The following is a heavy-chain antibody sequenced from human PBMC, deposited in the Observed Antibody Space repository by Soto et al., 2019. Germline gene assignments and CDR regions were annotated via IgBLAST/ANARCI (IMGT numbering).Heavy chain of an antibody. V-gene: IGHV1-18*01. CDR1: GYTFTSYG. CDR2: ISAYNGNT. D-gene: IGHD3-16*02. Sequence: QVQLVQSGAEVKKPGASVKVSCKASGYTFTSYGISWVRQAPGQGLEWMGWISAYNGNTNYAQKLQGRVTMTTDTSTSTAYMELRSLRPDDTAVYYCARDPGYDYVWGSYPHYGMDVWGQGTTVTVSS. J-gene: IGHJ6*02. CDR3: ARDPGYDYVWGSYPHYGMDV.